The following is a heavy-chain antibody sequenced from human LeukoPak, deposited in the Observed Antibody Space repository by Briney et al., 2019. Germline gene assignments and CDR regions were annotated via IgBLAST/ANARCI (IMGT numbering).Heavy chain of an antibody. V-gene: IGHV1-2*02. Sequence: GASVKVSCKASGYTFNGYYMHWVRQAPGQGLEWMGWINPNSDDTKYAQKFQGRVTMTRDTSITTVYMEVSSLTSDDTAIYYCARQDLRNFGYWGQGTLVTVSS. CDR3: ARQDLRNFGY. D-gene: IGHD4-17*01. J-gene: IGHJ4*02. CDR2: INPNSDDT. CDR1: GYTFNGYY.